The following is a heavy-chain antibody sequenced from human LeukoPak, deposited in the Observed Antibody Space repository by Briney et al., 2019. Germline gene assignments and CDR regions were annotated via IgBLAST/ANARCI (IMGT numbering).Heavy chain of an antibody. Sequence: AGGSLRLSCAASGFTFSSYAMSWVRQAPGKGPEWVSLISSGGNTYYSDSVKGRFTISRDNSKNTLYLQMNSLRAEDTAVYYCARAAVTTGHAFDIWGQGTMVTVSS. CDR1: GFTFSSYA. V-gene: IGHV3-23*03. J-gene: IGHJ3*02. D-gene: IGHD4-17*01. CDR2: ISSGGNT. CDR3: ARAAVTTGHAFDI.